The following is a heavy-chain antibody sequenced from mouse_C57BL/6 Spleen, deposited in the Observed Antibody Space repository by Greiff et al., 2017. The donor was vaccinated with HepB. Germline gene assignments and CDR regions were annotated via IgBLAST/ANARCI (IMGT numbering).Heavy chain of an antibody. Sequence: QVQLQQPGAELVKPGASVKMSCKASGYTFTSYWITWVKQRPGQGLEWIGDIYPGSGSTNYNEKFKSKATLTVDTSSSTAYMQLSSLTSEDSAVYYCAKMVDGYYPAWFAYWGQGTLVTVSA. V-gene: IGHV1-55*01. CDR1: GYTFTSYW. CDR3: AKMVDGYYPAWFAY. J-gene: IGHJ3*01. CDR2: IYPGSGST. D-gene: IGHD2-3*01.